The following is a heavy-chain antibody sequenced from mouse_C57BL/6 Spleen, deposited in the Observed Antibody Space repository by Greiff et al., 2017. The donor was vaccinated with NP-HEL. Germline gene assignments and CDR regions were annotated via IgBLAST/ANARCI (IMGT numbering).Heavy chain of an antibody. Sequence: QVQLQQSGAELVRPGASVKLSCKASGYTFTDYYINWVKQRPGQGLEWIARIYPGSGNTYYNEKFKGKATLTAEKSSSTAYMQLSSLTSEDSAVYFCARSTTVVATGYFDYWGQGTTLTVSS. D-gene: IGHD1-1*01. CDR2: IYPGSGNT. CDR3: ARSTTVVATGYFDY. V-gene: IGHV1-76*01. J-gene: IGHJ2*01. CDR1: GYTFTDYY.